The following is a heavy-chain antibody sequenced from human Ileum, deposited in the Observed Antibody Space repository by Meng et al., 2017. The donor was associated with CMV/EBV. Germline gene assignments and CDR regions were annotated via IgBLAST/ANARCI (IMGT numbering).Heavy chain of an antibody. CDR2: INPDGSVK. CDR3: ARGLSGGGIAGSWCDP. Sequence: GESLKISWAASGFTFSSYAMSWVRQAPGKGLEWGANINPDGSVKQYVDSVKGQFSVSRDNAKNSLYLQMNSLRAEDMAVYYCARGLSGGGIAGSWCDPWGQGTLVTVSS. J-gene: IGHJ5*02. V-gene: IGHV3-7*01. D-gene: IGHD7-27*01. CDR1: GFTFSSYA.